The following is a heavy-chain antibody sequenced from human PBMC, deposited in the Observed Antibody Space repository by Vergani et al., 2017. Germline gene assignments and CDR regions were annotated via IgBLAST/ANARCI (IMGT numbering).Heavy chain of an antibody. CDR3: TREDWNQIHFDS. V-gene: IGHV6-1*01. CDR2: TYYRFRRYH. J-gene: IGHJ4*01. Sequence: QVQLQQSGPGLVKPSQTLSVTCDISGDSVSSHSATWNWIRQSPSRGLEWLGRTYYRFRRYHDYEVSVKSRITINTDTSKNQVSLQLNSVTPEDTAMYFCTREDWNQIHFDSCGHGTLVTVSS. CDR1: GDSVSSHSAT. D-gene: IGHD1-1*01.